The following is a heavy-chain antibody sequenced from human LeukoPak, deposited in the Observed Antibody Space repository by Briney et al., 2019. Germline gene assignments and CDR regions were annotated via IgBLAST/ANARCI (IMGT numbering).Heavy chain of an antibody. V-gene: IGHV3-66*01. CDR2: IYSGGNT. J-gene: IGHJ4*02. D-gene: IGHD6-13*01. CDR3: ARDSLGRAATGIAMDY. Sequence: GGSLRLPCAASGFSVSSSYMSWVRQTPGKGLEWVSVIYSGGNTYYADSVEGRFTISRDNAKNSLYLQMNSLRAEDTAVYYCARDSLGRAATGIAMDYWGQGTLVTVSS. CDR1: GFSVSSSY.